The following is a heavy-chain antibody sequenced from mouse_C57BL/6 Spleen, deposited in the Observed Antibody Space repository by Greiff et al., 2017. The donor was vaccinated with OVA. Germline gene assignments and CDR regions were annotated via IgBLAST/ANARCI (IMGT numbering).Heavy chain of an antibody. Sequence: LVESGAELVRPGASVTLSCKASGYTFTDYEMHWVKQTPVHGLEWIGAIDPETGGTAYNQKFKGKAILTADKSSSTAYMELRSLTSEDSAVYYCTRRDYGSSSYFDYWGQGTTLTVSS. CDR3: TRRDYGSSSYFDY. CDR1: GYTFTDYE. V-gene: IGHV1-15*01. J-gene: IGHJ2*01. CDR2: IDPETGGT. D-gene: IGHD1-1*01.